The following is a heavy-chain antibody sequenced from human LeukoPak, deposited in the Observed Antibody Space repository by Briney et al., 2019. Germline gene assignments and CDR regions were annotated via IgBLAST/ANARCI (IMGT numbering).Heavy chain of an antibody. Sequence: GGSLRLSCAASGFTFSSYSMNWVRQAPGKGLEWVSSISSSSSYIYYADSVKGQFTISRDNAKNSLYLQMNSLRAEDTAVYYCARDDRYYYGMDVWGQGTTVTVSS. V-gene: IGHV3-21*01. CDR1: GFTFSSYS. CDR3: ARDDRYYYGMDV. J-gene: IGHJ6*02. CDR2: ISSSSSYI.